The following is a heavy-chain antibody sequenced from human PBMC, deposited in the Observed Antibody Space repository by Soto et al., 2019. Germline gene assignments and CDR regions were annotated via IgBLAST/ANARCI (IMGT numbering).Heavy chain of an antibody. CDR1: GYTFTAFF. D-gene: IGHD6-6*01. CDR2: INPSGGTT. V-gene: IGHV1-46*01. CDR3: ARAPYSSSSFFFDY. Sequence: GGPVKVSCKASGYTFTAFFMHWVRQAPGKGLEWMGIINPSGGTTNYAQKFQGRVAMTWDTSTSTVYMDLSSLRSDDTAVYYCARAPYSSSSFFFDYWGPGTLVTLSS. J-gene: IGHJ4*02.